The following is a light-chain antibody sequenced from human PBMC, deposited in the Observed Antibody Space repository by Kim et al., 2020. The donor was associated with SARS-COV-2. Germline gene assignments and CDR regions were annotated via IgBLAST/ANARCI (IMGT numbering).Light chain of an antibody. CDR2: GYN. CDR3: AAWDDNLNGVG. Sequence: GQRVTISCSGSFSNVGRNTVNWWQQFPGTAPKLLIFGYNQRPSGVPARFPGSKSGTSASLAISGLQSEDEADYYCAAWDDNLNGVGFGGGTQLTVL. V-gene: IGLV1-44*01. J-gene: IGLJ2*01. CDR1: FSNVGRNT.